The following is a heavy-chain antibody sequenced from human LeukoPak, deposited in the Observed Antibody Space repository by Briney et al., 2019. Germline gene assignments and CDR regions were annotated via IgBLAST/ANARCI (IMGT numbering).Heavy chain of an antibody. V-gene: IGHV3-23*03. CDR2: IYSGGST. D-gene: IGHD3-3*01. Sequence: PGGSLRLSCAASGFTFSSYAITWVRRAPGKGLEWVSVIYSGGSTYYADSVKGRFTISRDNSKNTLYLQMNSLRAEDTAVYYCARDFSCDFWGQGTLVTVSS. J-gene: IGHJ4*02. CDR1: GFTFSSYA. CDR3: ARDFSCDF.